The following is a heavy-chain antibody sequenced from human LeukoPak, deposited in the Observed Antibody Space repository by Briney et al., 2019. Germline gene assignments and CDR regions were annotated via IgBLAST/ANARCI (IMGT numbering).Heavy chain of an antibody. D-gene: IGHD6-19*01. CDR1: GGSISSYY. CDR3: ARGGWSLDY. Sequence: SETLSLTCTVSGGSISSYYWTWIRQPPGKRLEWIGYIYYSGSTNYNPSLKSRVTISVDTSKNQFSLKLTSVTAADTAVYYCARGGWSLDYWGQGTLVTVSS. J-gene: IGHJ4*02. V-gene: IGHV4-59*01. CDR2: IYYSGST.